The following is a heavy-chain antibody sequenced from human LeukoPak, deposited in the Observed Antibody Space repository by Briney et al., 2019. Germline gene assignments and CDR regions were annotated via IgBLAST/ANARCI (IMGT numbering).Heavy chain of an antibody. D-gene: IGHD2-2*02. V-gene: IGHV4-39*07. CDR1: GGSISSSSYY. J-gene: IGHJ5*02. Sequence: PSETLSLTCTVSGGSISSSSYYWGWIRQPPGQGMEWIGSIYYSGSTYYNPSLKSRVTISVDTSKTQFSLKLSSVNAADTAVYYCASHLPSIVVVPAAIKATLGWFDPWGQGTLVTVSS. CDR2: IYYSGST. CDR3: ASHLPSIVVVPAAIKATLGWFDP.